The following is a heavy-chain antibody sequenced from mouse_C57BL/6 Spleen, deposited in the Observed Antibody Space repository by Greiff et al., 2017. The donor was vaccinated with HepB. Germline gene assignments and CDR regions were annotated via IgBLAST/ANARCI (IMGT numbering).Heavy chain of an antibody. CDR1: GFTFSSYA. J-gene: IGHJ3*01. V-gene: IGHV5-4*03. D-gene: IGHD2-4*01. Sequence: EVMLVESGGGLVKPGGSLKLSCAASGFTFSSYAMSWVRQTPEKRLEWVATISDGGSYTYYPDNVKGRFTISRDNAKNNLYLQMSHLKSEDTAMYYCARQVYYDYDGFAYWGQGTLVTVSA. CDR3: ARQVYYDYDGFAY. CDR2: ISDGGSYT.